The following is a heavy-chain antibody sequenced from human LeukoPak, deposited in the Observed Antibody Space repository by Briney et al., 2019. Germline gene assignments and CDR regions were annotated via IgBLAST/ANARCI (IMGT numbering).Heavy chain of an antibody. CDR3: ARGIATGIDFFDP. D-gene: IGHD6-13*01. CDR2: IKEDGSEQ. CDR1: GFTFSSFW. V-gene: IGHV3-7*01. Sequence: PGGSLRLSCVASGFTFSSFWMTWVRQPPGKGLGWVANIKEDGSEQYYVDSVKGRFTISRDNAKNSLYLQMNSLRAEDTAVYCCARGIATGIDFFDPWGQGTLVTVSS. J-gene: IGHJ5*02.